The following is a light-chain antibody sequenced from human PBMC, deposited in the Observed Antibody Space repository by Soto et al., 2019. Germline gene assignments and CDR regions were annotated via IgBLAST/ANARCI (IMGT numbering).Light chain of an antibody. V-gene: IGLV2-14*03. J-gene: IGLJ3*02. Sequence: QSALTQPASVSGSPGQSITISCTGTSSDVGGYNFVSWYQQHPGNAPKLIIHEVLNRPSGVSSRFSGSKSDNTASLTVSGLQAEDDAVYYCCSHSASSHWVFGGGTKLTV. CDR3: CSHSASSHWV. CDR2: EVL. CDR1: SSDVGGYNF.